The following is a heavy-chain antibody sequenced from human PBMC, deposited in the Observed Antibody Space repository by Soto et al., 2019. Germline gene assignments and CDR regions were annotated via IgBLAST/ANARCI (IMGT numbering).Heavy chain of an antibody. D-gene: IGHD6-19*01. J-gene: IGHJ5*02. CDR1: GDTFSAYG. V-gene: IGHV1-18*01. CDR3: ARDSSGSGWQFNWFDP. CDR2: ISGYNDNT. Sequence: ASVKVSCKASGDTFSAYGISWVRQAPGQGLEWMGWISGYNDNTKYAQKFQGRVIMTADTSTSTAYMELRSLRSDDTAVYYCARDSSGSGWQFNWFDPWGQGTLVTVSS.